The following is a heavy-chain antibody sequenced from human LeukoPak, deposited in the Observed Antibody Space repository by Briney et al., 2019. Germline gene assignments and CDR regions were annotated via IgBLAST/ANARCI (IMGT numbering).Heavy chain of an antibody. V-gene: IGHV4-34*01. CDR3: ARGYDYYDSSGYYYY. CDR2: INHSGST. D-gene: IGHD3-22*01. J-gene: IGHJ4*02. Sequence: PSETLSLTCAVYGGSFSGYYWSWIRQPPGKGLEWIGEINHSGSTNYNPSLKSRVTISVDTSKNQFSLKLSSVTAADTAVYYCARGYDYYDSSGYYYYWGQGTLVTASS. CDR1: GGSFSGYY.